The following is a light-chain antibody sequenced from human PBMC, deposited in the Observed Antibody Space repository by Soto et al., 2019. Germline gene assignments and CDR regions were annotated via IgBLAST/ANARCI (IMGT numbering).Light chain of an antibody. J-gene: IGKJ1*01. CDR2: DAS. Sequence: VLTQAPDTLSVSPGERATLSCRASQSVNSYLAWYQQKPGQAPRLLIYDASNRATGIPARFGGSGSGTDFTLTISSLKSDDFAVYYCQQRSNWPRTFGQGTKVDIK. V-gene: IGKV3-11*01. CDR1: QSVNSY. CDR3: QQRSNWPRT.